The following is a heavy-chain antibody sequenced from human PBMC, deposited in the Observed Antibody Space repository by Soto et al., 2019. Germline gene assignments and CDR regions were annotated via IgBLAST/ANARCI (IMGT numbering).Heavy chain of an antibody. CDR3: VRGAGDYYDGNGYLGRH. CDR1: GFTFSNYW. D-gene: IGHD3-22*01. V-gene: IGHV3-74*01. J-gene: IGHJ4*02. Sequence: EVQLVESGGGSVQPGGSLRLSCAASGFTFSNYWMHWVRQAPGEGPMWVSRIKNDGSGTYYADSVKGRLTISRDTAKNPLYLQMNSLRTEDTAVYYCVRGAGDYYDGNGYLGRHWGQGTLVTVSS. CDR2: IKNDGSGT.